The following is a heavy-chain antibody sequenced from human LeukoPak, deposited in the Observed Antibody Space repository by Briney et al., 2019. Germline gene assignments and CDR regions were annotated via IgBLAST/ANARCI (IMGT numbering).Heavy chain of an antibody. V-gene: IGHV1-24*01. J-gene: IGHJ4*02. CDR3: ATDLLTVTDY. CDR2: FDPEDGET. CDR1: GYTLTELS. Sequence: ASVNVSCTVSGYTLTELSMHWVRQAPGKGLEWMGGFDPEDGETIYAQKFQGRVTMTEDTSTDTAYMELSSLRSEDTAVYYCATDLLTVTDYWSQGTLVTVSS. D-gene: IGHD7-27*01.